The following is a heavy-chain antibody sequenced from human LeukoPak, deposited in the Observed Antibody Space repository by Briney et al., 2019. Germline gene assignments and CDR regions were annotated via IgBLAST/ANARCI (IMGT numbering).Heavy chain of an antibody. Sequence: ASVKVSCKASGYTFTSYGIRWVRQAPGQGLEWMGWISAYNGNTNYAQKLQGRVTMTTDTSTSTAYMELRSLRSDDTAVYYCARVLFSMVRGVIPVPYYFDYWGQGTLVTVSS. CDR3: ARVLFSMVRGVIPVPYYFDY. V-gene: IGHV1-18*01. CDR2: ISAYNGNT. CDR1: GYTFTSYG. J-gene: IGHJ4*02. D-gene: IGHD3-10*01.